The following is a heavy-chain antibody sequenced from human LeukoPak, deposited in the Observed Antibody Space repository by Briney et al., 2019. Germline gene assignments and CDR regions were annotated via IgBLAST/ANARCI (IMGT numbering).Heavy chain of an antibody. CDR3: AAQRITMVRGAPSFDY. CDR2: IVVGSGNT. V-gene: IGHV1-58*01. Sequence: SVKVSCKASGFTFTSSAVQWVRQARGQRLEWIGWIVVGSGNTNYAQKFQERDTITRDMSTSTAYMELGSLRSEDTAVYYCAAQRITMVRGAPSFDYWGQGTLVTVSS. CDR1: GFTFTSSA. J-gene: IGHJ4*02. D-gene: IGHD3-10*01.